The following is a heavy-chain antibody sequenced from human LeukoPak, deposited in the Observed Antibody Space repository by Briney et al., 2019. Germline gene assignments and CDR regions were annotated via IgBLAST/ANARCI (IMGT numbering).Heavy chain of an antibody. CDR2: IYHSGST. Sequence: SETLSLTCTVSGYSISSGYYWGWIRQPPGKGLEWIGSIYHSGSTYYSPSLKSRVTISVDTSKNQFSLKLSSVTAADTAVYYCAGASWIQPLGFYYYGMDVWGQGTTVTVSS. J-gene: IGHJ6*02. V-gene: IGHV4-38-2*02. D-gene: IGHD5-18*01. CDR3: AGASWIQPLGFYYYGMDV. CDR1: GYSISSGYY.